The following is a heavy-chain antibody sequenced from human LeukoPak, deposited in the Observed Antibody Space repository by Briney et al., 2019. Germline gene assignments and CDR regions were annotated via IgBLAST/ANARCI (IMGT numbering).Heavy chain of an antibody. Sequence: SETLSLTCTVSGGSISSDFWSWIRQPPGKRLEWIGYMYDSGSTNYNPSFQSRVTISVDTSKNQFSLKLTSVTAADTAVYYCAREARYYSDSTGSYPYYSDYWGQGTLVTVSS. J-gene: IGHJ4*02. CDR3: AREARYYSDSTGSYPYYSDY. CDR2: MYDSGST. V-gene: IGHV4-59*12. D-gene: IGHD3-22*01. CDR1: GGSISSDF.